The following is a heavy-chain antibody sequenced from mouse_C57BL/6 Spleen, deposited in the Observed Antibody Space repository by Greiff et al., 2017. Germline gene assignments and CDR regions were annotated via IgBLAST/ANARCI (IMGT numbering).Heavy chain of an antibody. CDR3: ARGYYDSSYDY. Sequence: QVQLQQPGTELVKPGASVKLSCKASGYTFTSYWMHWVKQRPGQGLEWIGNINPSNGGTNYNEKFKSKATLTVDKSSSTAYMQLSSLTSEDSSVYDLARGYYDSSYDYWGQGTTLTVSS. V-gene: IGHV1-53*01. D-gene: IGHD1-1*01. CDR1: GYTFTSYW. J-gene: IGHJ2*01. CDR2: INPSNGGT.